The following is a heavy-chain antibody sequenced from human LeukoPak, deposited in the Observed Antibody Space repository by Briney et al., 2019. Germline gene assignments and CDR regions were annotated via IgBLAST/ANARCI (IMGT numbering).Heavy chain of an antibody. Sequence: GASVTVSCKDSGGSFSRYAVSWVGQAPGQGLEWMGGIIPLFCTANYAQKFQGRVTITTDESTSTADMELSSLRSEDTAVYYCAREAPYCSSTSCYTNFDYWGQGTLVTVSS. D-gene: IGHD2-2*02. CDR3: AREAPYCSSTSCYTNFDY. J-gene: IGHJ4*02. V-gene: IGHV1-69*05. CDR2: IIPLFCTA. CDR1: GGSFSRYA.